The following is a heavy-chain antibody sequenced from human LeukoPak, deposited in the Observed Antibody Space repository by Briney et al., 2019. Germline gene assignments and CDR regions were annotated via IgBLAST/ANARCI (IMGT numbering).Heavy chain of an antibody. Sequence: SVKVSCKASGGTFSSYAISWVRQAPGQGLEWMGRIIPILGIANYAQKFQGRVTITADKSTSTAYMELSSLRSEDTAVYYCARVYRRGYSSSWPLDYWGQGTLVTVSS. J-gene: IGHJ4*02. CDR1: GGTFSSYA. CDR2: IIPILGIA. V-gene: IGHV1-69*04. D-gene: IGHD6-13*01. CDR3: ARVYRRGYSSSWPLDY.